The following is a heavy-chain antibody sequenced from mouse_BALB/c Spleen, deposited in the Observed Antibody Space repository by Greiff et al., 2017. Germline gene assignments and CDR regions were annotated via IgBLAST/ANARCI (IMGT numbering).Heavy chain of an antibody. D-gene: IGHD2-10*02. CDR2: ISSGGSYT. Sequence: EVKLMESGGGLVKPGGSLKLSCAASGFTFSSYTMSWVRQTPEKRLEWVATISSGGSYTYYPDSVKGRFTISRDNAKNNLYLQMSSLKSEDTAMYYCARDQYGNSFFAYWGQGTLVTVSA. V-gene: IGHV5-6-4*01. CDR3: ARDQYGNSFFAY. CDR1: GFTFSSYT. J-gene: IGHJ3*01.